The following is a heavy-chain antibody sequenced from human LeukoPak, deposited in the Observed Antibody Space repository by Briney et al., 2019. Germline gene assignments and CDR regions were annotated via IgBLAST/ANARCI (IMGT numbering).Heavy chain of an antibody. CDR2: ISSYNGKT. V-gene: IGHV1-18*01. D-gene: IGHD6-25*01. CDR3: AREVAAYYYYGMDV. Sequence: EASVKVSCKASGYRFTSYSISWVRQAPGQGLEWVGWISSYNGKTNYGKNVQGRVTMTTNTSTSTAYMELSRLTSDDTAVYYCAREVAAYYYYGMDVWGQGTTVTVSS. CDR1: GYRFTSYS. J-gene: IGHJ6*02.